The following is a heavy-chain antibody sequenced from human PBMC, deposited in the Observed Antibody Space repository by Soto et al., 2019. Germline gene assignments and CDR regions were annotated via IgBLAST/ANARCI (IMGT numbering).Heavy chain of an antibody. CDR1: GGSFSGYY. Sequence: SETLSLTCAVYGGSFSGYYWSWIRQPPGKGLEWIGEINHSGSTNYNPSLKSRVTISVDTSKNQFSLKLSSVTAADTAVYYCARQRFLEWLSARETRDNWFDPWGQGTLVTVSS. CDR2: INHSGST. D-gene: IGHD3-3*01. V-gene: IGHV4-34*01. J-gene: IGHJ5*02. CDR3: ARQRFLEWLSARETRDNWFDP.